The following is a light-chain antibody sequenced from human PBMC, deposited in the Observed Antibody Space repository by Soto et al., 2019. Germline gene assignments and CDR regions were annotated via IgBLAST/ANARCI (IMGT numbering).Light chain of an antibody. CDR2: DTY. V-gene: IGKV3-20*01. Sequence: EFVLTQSPGTLSLSPGERATLSCRASQSLTNSFIAWYQQRPGQAPRLLIYDTYSRASGIPDRFSGSGSGTDFTLTISRLEPEDFAVYYCHQYGSSPATFGQGTKVDIK. CDR3: HQYGSSPAT. J-gene: IGKJ1*01. CDR1: QSLTNSF.